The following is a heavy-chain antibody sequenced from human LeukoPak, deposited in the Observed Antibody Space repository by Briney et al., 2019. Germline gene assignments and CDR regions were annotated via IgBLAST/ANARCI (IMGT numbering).Heavy chain of an antibody. CDR3: ARDLSLAARVYYYYYYMDV. D-gene: IGHD2-15*01. CDR1: GGSISCGSYY. CDR2: IYTSGST. Sequence: SETLSLTCTVSGGSISCGSYYWSWIRQPARKGLEWIGHIYTSGSTNYNPSLKSRVTISVDTSKNQFSLKLSSMTAAGTAVYYCARDLSLAARVYYYYYYMDVWGKGTTVTVSS. J-gene: IGHJ6*03. V-gene: IGHV4-61*09.